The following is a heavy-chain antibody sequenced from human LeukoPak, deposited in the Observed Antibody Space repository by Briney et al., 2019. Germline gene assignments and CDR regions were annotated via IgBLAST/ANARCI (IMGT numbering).Heavy chain of an antibody. CDR2: IDYSGST. V-gene: IGHV4-39*07. D-gene: IGHD3-9*01. Sequence: SEALSLTCTVSGGSISSSSYYWGWIRQPPGKGLEWIGIIDYSGSTYYNPSLKSRVTISVDTSKNQFSLKLNSVTAADTAVYYCARDNRYFDPGVYYYYGMDVWGQGTTVTVSS. J-gene: IGHJ6*02. CDR1: GGSISSSSYY. CDR3: ARDNRYFDPGVYYYYGMDV.